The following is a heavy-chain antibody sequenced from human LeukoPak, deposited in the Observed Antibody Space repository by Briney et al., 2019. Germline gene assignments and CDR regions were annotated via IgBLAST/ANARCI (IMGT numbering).Heavy chain of an antibody. D-gene: IGHD2-2*01. CDR2: IGTAGDT. CDR1: GFTFSSYD. J-gene: IGHJ6*02. Sequence: PGGPLRLSCAASGFTFSSYDMHWVRQATGKGLEWVSAIGTAGDTYYPGSVKGRFTISRENAKNSLYLQMNSLRAGDTAVYYCARERTHYGMDVWGQGTTVTVSS. V-gene: IGHV3-13*01. CDR3: ARERTHYGMDV.